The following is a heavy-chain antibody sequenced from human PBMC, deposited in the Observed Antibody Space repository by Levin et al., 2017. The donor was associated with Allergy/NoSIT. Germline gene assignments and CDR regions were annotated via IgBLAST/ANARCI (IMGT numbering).Heavy chain of an antibody. Sequence: PGGSLRLSCTVSGGSISSYYWSWIRQPPGKGLEWIGYIYYSGSTNYNPSLKSRVTISVDTSKNQFSLKLSSVTAADTAVYYCAREGRGYSSPFDIWGQGTMVTVSS. CDR2: IYYSGST. CDR3: AREGRGYSSPFDI. D-gene: IGHD5-18*01. J-gene: IGHJ3*02. V-gene: IGHV4-59*01. CDR1: GGSISSYY.